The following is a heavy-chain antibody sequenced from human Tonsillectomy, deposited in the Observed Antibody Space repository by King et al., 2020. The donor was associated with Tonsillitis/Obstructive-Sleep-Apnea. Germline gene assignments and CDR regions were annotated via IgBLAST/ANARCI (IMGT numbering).Heavy chain of an antibody. J-gene: IGHJ6*03. CDR1: GFSLSISGMC. V-gene: IGHV2-70*15. Sequence: HVTLKESGPALVKPTQTLTLTCTFSGFSLSISGMCVSWICQPPGKALEWLARIDWDDDKYYSTSLKTRLTISKDTSKNQVVLTMTNMHHVDTATYYCTRATCATAHRDYYLDVWGKGTTVTVSS. D-gene: IGHD2-15*01. CDR2: IDWDDDK. CDR3: TRATCATAHRDYYLDV.